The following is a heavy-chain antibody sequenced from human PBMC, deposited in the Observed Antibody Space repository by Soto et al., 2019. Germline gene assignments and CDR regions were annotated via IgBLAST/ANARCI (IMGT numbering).Heavy chain of an antibody. Sequence: GWSLRLSCSASVFTFSSYAMSWFRQAPGKGLEWVSAISGSGGSTYYADSVKGRFTISRDNSKNTLYLQMNSLRAEDTAVYYCAKDKFKSSSFRFDPWGQGTLVTVSS. V-gene: IGHV3-23*01. CDR2: ISGSGGST. D-gene: IGHD6-13*01. CDR1: VFTFSSYA. J-gene: IGHJ5*02. CDR3: AKDKFKSSSFRFDP.